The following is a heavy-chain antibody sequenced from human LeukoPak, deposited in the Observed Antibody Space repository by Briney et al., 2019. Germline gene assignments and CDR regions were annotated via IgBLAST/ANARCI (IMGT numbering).Heavy chain of an antibody. J-gene: IGHJ6*04. CDR3: AELGITMIGGV. Sequence: PGGSLRLSCAASGFTFSSYEMNWVRQAPGKGLEWVSYISSSGSTIYYADSVKGRFTISRDNSKNTLYLQMNSLRAEDTAVYYCAELGITMIGGVWGKGTTVTISS. D-gene: IGHD3-10*02. CDR2: ISSSGSTI. CDR1: GFTFSSYE. V-gene: IGHV3-48*03.